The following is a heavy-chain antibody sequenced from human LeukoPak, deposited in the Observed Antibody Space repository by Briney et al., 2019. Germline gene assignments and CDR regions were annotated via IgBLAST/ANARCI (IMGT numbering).Heavy chain of an antibody. Sequence: ASETLSLTCAVYGGSFSGYYWSWIRQPPGKGLEWIGEINHSGSTNYNPSLKSRVTISVDTSKNQFSLKLSSVTAADTAVYYCARLRYSSSVWGQGTLVTVSS. J-gene: IGHJ4*02. CDR2: INHSGST. D-gene: IGHD6-13*01. V-gene: IGHV4-34*01. CDR1: GGSFSGYY. CDR3: ARLRYSSSV.